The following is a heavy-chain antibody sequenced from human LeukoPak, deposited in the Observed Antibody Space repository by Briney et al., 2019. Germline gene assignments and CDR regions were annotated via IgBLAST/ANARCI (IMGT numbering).Heavy chain of an antibody. Sequence: PGGSLRLSCAASGFTFSSYGMHWVRQAPGKGLEWVAFIRNDGGDKYYADSVKGRFTISRDNSKNTLYLQMNSLRAEDTAVYYCAKVLSSRWGYFGFWGQGTLVTVSS. D-gene: IGHD6-13*01. CDR3: AKVLSSRWGYFGF. CDR2: IRNDGGDK. CDR1: GFTFSSYG. J-gene: IGHJ4*02. V-gene: IGHV3-30*02.